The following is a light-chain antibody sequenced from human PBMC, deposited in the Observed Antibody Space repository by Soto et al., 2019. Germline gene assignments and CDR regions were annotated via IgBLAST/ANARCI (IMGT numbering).Light chain of an antibody. CDR3: QQSYSTPRT. J-gene: IGKJ1*01. V-gene: IGKV1-39*01. Sequence: DIQMTQSASSLSSSVGDRVTITCRASQSISSYLNWYQQKPGTAPNLLIYAASSLQSGVPSRFSGSGSGTDFTLTISSLQPEDFATYYCQQSYSTPRTFGQGNKVDIK. CDR1: QSISSY. CDR2: AAS.